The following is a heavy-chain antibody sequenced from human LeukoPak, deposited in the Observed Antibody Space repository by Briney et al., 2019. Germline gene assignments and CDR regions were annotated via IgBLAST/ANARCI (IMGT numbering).Heavy chain of an antibody. J-gene: IGHJ1*01. D-gene: IGHD3-22*01. Sequence: YNPSLKSRVTISIDTSKNQFSLKVTSVTAAATAVYYCARDSSGYYYPDEYFQHWGQGTLVTVSS. V-gene: IGHV4-34*01. CDR3: ARDSSGYYYPDEYFQH.